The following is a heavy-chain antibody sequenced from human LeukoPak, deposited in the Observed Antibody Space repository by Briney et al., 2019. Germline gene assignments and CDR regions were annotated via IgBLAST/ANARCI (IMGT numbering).Heavy chain of an antibody. V-gene: IGHV1-69*01. Sequence: SVKVSCKASGGTFSSYAISWVRQAPGQGLEWMGGIIPIFGTANYAQKFQGRVMITADESTSTAYMELSSLRSEDTAVYYCARNDYSNYPSDYWGQGTLVTVSS. J-gene: IGHJ4*02. CDR1: GGTFSSYA. CDR3: ARNDYSNYPSDY. CDR2: IIPIFGTA. D-gene: IGHD4-11*01.